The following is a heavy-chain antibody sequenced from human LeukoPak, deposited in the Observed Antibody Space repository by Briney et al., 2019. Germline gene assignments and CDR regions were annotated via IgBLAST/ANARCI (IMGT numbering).Heavy chain of an antibody. Sequence: SVKVSCKASGGTFSSYAISWVRQAPGQGLEWMGGIIPIFGTANYAQKFQGRVTITTDESTSTAYMELSSLRSEDTAVYYCARALLRYFDWLLYGFDYWGQGTLVTVSS. V-gene: IGHV1-69*05. D-gene: IGHD3-9*01. CDR2: IIPIFGTA. J-gene: IGHJ4*02. CDR1: GGTFSSYA. CDR3: ARALLRYFDWLLYGFDY.